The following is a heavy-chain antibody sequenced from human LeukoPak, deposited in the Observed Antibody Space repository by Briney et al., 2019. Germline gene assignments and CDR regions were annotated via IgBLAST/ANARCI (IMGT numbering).Heavy chain of an antibody. Sequence: PSQTLSLTCTVSGGSISSGDYYWSWIRQPPGKDLEWIGYIYYSGSTYYNPSLKSRATIPVDTSKNQFSLKLSSVTAADTAVYYCARIAVAIDYWGQGTLVTVSS. CDR3: ARIAVAIDY. V-gene: IGHV4-30-4*08. CDR1: GGSISSGDYY. CDR2: IYYSGST. J-gene: IGHJ4*02. D-gene: IGHD6-19*01.